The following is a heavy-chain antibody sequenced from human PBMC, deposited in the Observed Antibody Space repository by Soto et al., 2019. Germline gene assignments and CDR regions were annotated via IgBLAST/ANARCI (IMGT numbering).Heavy chain of an antibody. V-gene: IGHV4-34*01. CDR3: ASTYDFWSGYSSKEIDY. D-gene: IGHD3-3*01. Sequence: QVQLQQWGAGLLKPSETLSLTCAVYGGSFTGYYWSWIRQPPGEGLEWIGEINHSGSTNYNPSLKSRDTISRDTSKNQFSLKLSSVTAADTAVYYCASTYDFWSGYSSKEIDYWGQGTLVTVSS. CDR1: GGSFTGYY. J-gene: IGHJ4*02. CDR2: INHSGST.